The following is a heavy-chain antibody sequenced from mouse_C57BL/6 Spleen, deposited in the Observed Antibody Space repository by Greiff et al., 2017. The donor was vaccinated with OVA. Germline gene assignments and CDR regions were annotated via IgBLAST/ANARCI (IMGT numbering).Heavy chain of an antibody. D-gene: IGHD1-1*01. J-gene: IGHJ2*01. Sequence: QVQLQQPGAELVKPGASVKLSCKASGYTFTSYWMHWVKQRPGQGLEWIGMIHPNSGSTNYNAKFKSKATLTVDKSSSTAYMQLSSLTSEDSAVYYCARSYTTVVAIDYWGQGTPLTVSA. CDR3: ARSYTTVVAIDY. CDR2: IHPNSGST. CDR1: GYTFTSYW. V-gene: IGHV1-64*01.